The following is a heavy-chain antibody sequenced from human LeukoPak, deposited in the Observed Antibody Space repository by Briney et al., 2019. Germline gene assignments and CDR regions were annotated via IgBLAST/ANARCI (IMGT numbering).Heavy chain of an antibody. J-gene: IGHJ5*02. CDR2: INPSSGNT. V-gene: IGHV1-2*02. Sequence: ASVTVSCKASGYTFSEYYLHWMRQAPGQGLEWMGWINPSSGNTNSAQQFQGRVTMTGDTSITTAYMDLSSLRSDDTAVYYCARARKEIGYDGWFDPWGQGTLVTVSS. D-gene: IGHD5-12*01. CDR3: ARARKEIGYDGWFDP. CDR1: GYTFSEYY.